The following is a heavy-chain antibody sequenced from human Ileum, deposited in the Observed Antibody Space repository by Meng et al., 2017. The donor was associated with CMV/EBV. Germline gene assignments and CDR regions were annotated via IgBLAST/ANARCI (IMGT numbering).Heavy chain of an antibody. CDR3: ARLRYYGMDV. CDR2: ISSSSSTI. CDR1: EFTFSTYT. Sequence: GGCLRLSCAASEFTFSTYTMNWVRQAPGKGLEWVSYISSSSSTISYADSVKGRFTVSRDNAKNSLYLQMNSLRAEDTAVYYCARLRYYGMDVWGQGTTVTVSS. J-gene: IGHJ6*02. V-gene: IGHV3-48*01. D-gene: IGHD3-16*01.